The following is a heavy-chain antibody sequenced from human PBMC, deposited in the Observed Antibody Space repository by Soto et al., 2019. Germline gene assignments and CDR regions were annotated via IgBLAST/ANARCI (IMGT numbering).Heavy chain of an antibody. V-gene: IGHV1-69*08. CDR1: GGTFSSYT. CDR2: IIPILGIA. D-gene: IGHD3-16*01. J-gene: IGHJ2*01. Sequence: QVQLVQSGAEVKKPGSSVKVSCKASGGTFSSYTISWVRQAPGQGLEWMGRIIPILGIANYAQKFQGRATITADKSASTPYMELSSLRSEDTAVYYCAREGGGRTARSYWYFDLWGRGTLVTVSS. CDR3: AREGGGRTARSYWYFDL.